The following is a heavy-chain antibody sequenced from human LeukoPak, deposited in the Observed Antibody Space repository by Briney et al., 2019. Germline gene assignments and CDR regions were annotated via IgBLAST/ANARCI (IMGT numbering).Heavy chain of an antibody. CDR1: GFTFSSYW. CDR3: ARDLSGVTGYTYGRGIDY. Sequence: GGSLRLSCAASGFTFSSYWMSWVRQAPGKGLEWVANIKKDGSEKYYVDSVKGRFTISRDNAKTSRYLQMSSLRAEDTAVYYCARDLSGVTGYTYGRGIDYWGQGTLVTVSS. CDR2: IKKDGSEK. D-gene: IGHD5-18*01. J-gene: IGHJ4*02. V-gene: IGHV3-7*01.